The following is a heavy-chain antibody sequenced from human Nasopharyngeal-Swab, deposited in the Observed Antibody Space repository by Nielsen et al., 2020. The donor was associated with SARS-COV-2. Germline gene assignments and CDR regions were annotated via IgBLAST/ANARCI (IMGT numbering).Heavy chain of an antibody. CDR2: IYYSGST. J-gene: IGHJ5*02. Sequence: SEKLSLTCPVSGGSISSYYWSWIRQPPGEGLGWIGYIYYSGSTNYNPSLKSRVTISVDTSKNQFSLKLSSVTSADTAVYYCAREGRITMVRGVITKTNWYDPWGQGPWSPSPQ. CDR3: AREGRITMVRGVITKTNWYDP. CDR1: GGSISSYY. V-gene: IGHV4-59*01. D-gene: IGHD3-10*01.